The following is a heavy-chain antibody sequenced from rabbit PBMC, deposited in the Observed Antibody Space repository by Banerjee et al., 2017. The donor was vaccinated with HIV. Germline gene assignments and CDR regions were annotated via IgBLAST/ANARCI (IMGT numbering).Heavy chain of an antibody. Sequence: QSLEESGGDLVKPGASLTLTCTASGFSFSSSYYMCWVRQAPGKGLEWIACIDAGSSGSTYYASWAKGRFTISKTSSTTVTLQMTSLTAADTATYFCARDLAGVIGWNFGLWGPGTLVTVS. D-gene: IGHD4-1*01. CDR2: IDAGSSGST. CDR1: GFSFSSSYY. V-gene: IGHV1S40*01. J-gene: IGHJ4*01. CDR3: ARDLAGVIGWNFGL.